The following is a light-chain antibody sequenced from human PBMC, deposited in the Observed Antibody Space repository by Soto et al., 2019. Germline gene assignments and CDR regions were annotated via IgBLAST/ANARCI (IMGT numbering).Light chain of an antibody. CDR2: DAN. CDR3: LLQYSEIRV. CDR1: TGAVTNGHY. Sequence: QAVVTQEHSLTVSPGGTVTLTCGSSTGAVTNGHYPYWFQQRPGQAPKTLIYDANNKYPWTPARFSGSLFGGKATLTLSGAQPEDEAEYYCLLQYSEIRVFGGGTKLTVL. J-gene: IGLJ3*02. V-gene: IGLV7-46*01.